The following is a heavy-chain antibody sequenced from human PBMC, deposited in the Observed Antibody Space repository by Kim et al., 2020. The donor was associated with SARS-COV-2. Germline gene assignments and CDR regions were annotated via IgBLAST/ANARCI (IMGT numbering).Heavy chain of an antibody. D-gene: IGHD1-26*01. CDR3: AKDLSSGSYYRAGVHGMDV. CDR2: ISGSGGST. CDR1: GFTFSSYA. Sequence: GGSLRLSCAASGFTFSSYAMSWVRQAPGKGLEWVSAISGSGGSTYYADSVKGRFTISRDNSKNTLYLQMNSLRAEDTAVYYCAKDLSSGSYYRAGVHGMDVWGQGTTVTVSS. V-gene: IGHV3-23*01. J-gene: IGHJ6*02.